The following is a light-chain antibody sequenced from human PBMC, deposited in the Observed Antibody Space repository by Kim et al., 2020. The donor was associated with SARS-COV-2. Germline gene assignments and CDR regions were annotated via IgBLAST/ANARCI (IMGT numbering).Light chain of an antibody. J-gene: IGKJ1*01. CDR2: AAS. Sequence: DIQMTQSPSSLSASVGDRVTITYRASQGISNHLAWYQQKPGKVPKLLIYAASTLQSGVPSRFSGSGSGTDFTLIISSLQPEDVATYYCQKYNSAPPWTFGQGTKVDIK. V-gene: IGKV1-27*01. CDR1: QGISNH. CDR3: QKYNSAPPWT.